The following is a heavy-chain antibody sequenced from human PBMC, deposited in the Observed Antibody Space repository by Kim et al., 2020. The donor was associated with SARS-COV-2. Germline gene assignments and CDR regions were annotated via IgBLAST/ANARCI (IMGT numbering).Heavy chain of an antibody. CDR1: GYSFTSYW. Sequence: GESLKISCKGSGYSFTSYWISWVRQMPGKGLEWMGRIDPSDSYTNYSPSFQGHVTISADKSISTAYLQWSSLKASDTAMYYCARTGSVIAAAGTDYYYYYGMDVWGQGTTVTVSS. CDR2: IDPSDSYT. J-gene: IGHJ6*02. CDR3: ARTGSVIAAAGTDYYYYYGMDV. V-gene: IGHV5-10-1*01. D-gene: IGHD6-13*01.